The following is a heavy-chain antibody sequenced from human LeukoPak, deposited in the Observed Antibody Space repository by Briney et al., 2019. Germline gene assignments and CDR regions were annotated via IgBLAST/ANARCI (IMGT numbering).Heavy chain of an antibody. Sequence: GGSLGLSCVASGFPFSSYWMTWVRQAPGKGLEWVANIKQDGSKKSYVDSVKGRFTISRDNAKNSLYLQMNSLRAEDTAVYYCTSGSYYKYYFAYWGQGTLVTVSS. V-gene: IGHV3-7*01. CDR1: GFPFSSYW. D-gene: IGHD3-10*01. CDR2: IKQDGSKK. J-gene: IGHJ4*02. CDR3: TSGSYYKYYFAY.